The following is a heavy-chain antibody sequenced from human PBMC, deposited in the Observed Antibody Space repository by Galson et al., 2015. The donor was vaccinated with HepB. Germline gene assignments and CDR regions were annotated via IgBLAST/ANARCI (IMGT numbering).Heavy chain of an antibody. D-gene: IGHD5/OR15-5a*01. CDR1: GFTFSNSV. V-gene: IGHV3-23*01. Sequence: SLRLSCAASGFTFSNSVMRWVRQAPGKGLEWVSSISGSGTNTYYADSVKGRFTISRDNSKNTLHLQMNSLRAEDTALYYCANAVSSGFQMWGQGTMVTVSP. J-gene: IGHJ3*02. CDR2: ISGSGTNT. CDR3: ANAVSSGFQM.